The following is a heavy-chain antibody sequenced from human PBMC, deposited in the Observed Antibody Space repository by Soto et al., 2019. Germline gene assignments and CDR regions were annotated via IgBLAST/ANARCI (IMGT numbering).Heavy chain of an antibody. J-gene: IGHJ3*02. CDR2: IYYSGST. Sequence: PSETLSLTCTVSGGSISSSSYYWGWIRQPPGQGLEWIGSIYYSGSTNYNPSLKSRVTVSVDTSKDQFSLKLSSVTAADTAVYYCARHKGQWLVLHDAFDIWSQGTMVIVSS. CDR3: ARHKGQWLVLHDAFDI. V-gene: IGHV4-39*01. D-gene: IGHD6-19*01. CDR1: GGSISSSSYY.